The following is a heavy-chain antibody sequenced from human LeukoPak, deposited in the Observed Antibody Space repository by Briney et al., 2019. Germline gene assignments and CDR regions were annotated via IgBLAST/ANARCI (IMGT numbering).Heavy chain of an antibody. V-gene: IGHV1-69*04. CDR1: GGTFSSYA. CDR2: IIPILGIA. Sequence: GASVKVSCKASGGTFSSYAISWVRQAPGQGLEWMGRIIPILGIANYAQKFQGRVTITADKSTSTAYMELSSLRSEDTAVYYCARALFEAPFDYWGQGTLVTVSS. D-gene: IGHD3-10*02. J-gene: IGHJ4*02. CDR3: ARALFEAPFDY.